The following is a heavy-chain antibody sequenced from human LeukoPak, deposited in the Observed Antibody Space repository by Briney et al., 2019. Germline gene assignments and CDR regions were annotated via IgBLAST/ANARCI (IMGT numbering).Heavy chain of an antibody. D-gene: IGHD1-26*01. Sequence: PGGSLRLSCAASGFTFSTYAMNWVRQTPGKGLEWVAFIRFDGSNKYYADSVKGRFTISRDNSKNTLYLKMNSLRTEDSAVYYCAKREGGSPNWFDPWGQGTLVTVSS. V-gene: IGHV3-30*02. CDR2: IRFDGSNK. CDR3: AKREGGSPNWFDP. CDR1: GFTFSTYA. J-gene: IGHJ5*02.